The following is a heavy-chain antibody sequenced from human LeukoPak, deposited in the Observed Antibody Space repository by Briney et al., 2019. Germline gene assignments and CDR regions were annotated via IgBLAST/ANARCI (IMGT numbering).Heavy chain of an antibody. V-gene: IGHV4-39*07. J-gene: IGHJ4*02. D-gene: IGHD6-19*01. CDR1: GGSISSSSYY. Sequence: SETLSLTCTVSGGSISSSSYYWGWIRQPPGKGLECIGYIYYSGSTNYNPSLKSRVTISVDTSKNQFSLKLGSVSAADSAVYYCARDVRGSSGWYAYFDYWGQGTLVTVSS. CDR3: ARDVRGSSGWYAYFDY. CDR2: IYYSGST.